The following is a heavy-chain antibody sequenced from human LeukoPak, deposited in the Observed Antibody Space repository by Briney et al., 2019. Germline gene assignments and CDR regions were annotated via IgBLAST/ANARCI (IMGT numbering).Heavy chain of an antibody. CDR3: ARHVIYSGGYSYWFDP. D-gene: IGHD1-26*01. J-gene: IGHJ5*02. CDR2: IYYSGST. V-gene: IGHV4-30-4*01. Sequence: SQTLSLTCTVSGGSISSGDYYWSWIRQPPGKGLEWIGYIYYSGSTYYNPSLKSRVTISVDTSKNQFSLKLSSVTAADTAVYYCARHVIYSGGYSYWFDPWGLGTLVTVSS. CDR1: GGSISSGDYY.